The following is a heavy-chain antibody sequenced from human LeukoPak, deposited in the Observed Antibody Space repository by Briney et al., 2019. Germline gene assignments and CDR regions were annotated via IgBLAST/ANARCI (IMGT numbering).Heavy chain of an antibody. Sequence: GGSLRLSGAASGFTFSSYSMNWVRQAPGKGLEWVSAISGSGGSTYYADSVKGRFTISRDNSKNTLYLQMNSLRAEDTAVYYCAKEARWTVTTTYYFNYWGQGTLVTVSS. CDR2: ISGSGGST. CDR3: AKEARWTVTTTYYFNY. CDR1: GFTFSSYS. D-gene: IGHD4-17*01. V-gene: IGHV3-23*01. J-gene: IGHJ4*02.